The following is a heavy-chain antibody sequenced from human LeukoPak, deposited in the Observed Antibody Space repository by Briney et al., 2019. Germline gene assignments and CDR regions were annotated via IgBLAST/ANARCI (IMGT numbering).Heavy chain of an antibody. J-gene: IGHJ6*04. V-gene: IGHV3-48*03. D-gene: IGHD3-10*02. CDR3: AELGITMIGGV. CDR1: GFTFSSYE. CDR2: ISSSGSTI. Sequence: PGGSMRLSCAASGFTFSSYEMNWVRQAPGKGLEWVSYISSSGSTIYYADSVKGRFTISRDNAKNSLYLQMNSLRAEDTAVYYCAELGITMIGGVWGKGTTVTISS.